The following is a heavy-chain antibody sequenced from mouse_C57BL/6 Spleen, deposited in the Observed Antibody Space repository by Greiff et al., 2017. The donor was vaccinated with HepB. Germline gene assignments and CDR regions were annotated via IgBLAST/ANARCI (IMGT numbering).Heavy chain of an antibody. V-gene: IGHV1-82*01. D-gene: IGHD1-1*01. Sequence: VQLQQSGPELVKPGASVKISCKASGYAFSSSWMNWVKQRPGKGLEWIGRIYPGDGDTNYNGKFKGKATLTADKSSSTAYMQLSSLTSEDSAVYFCASGYFYGYFDYWGQGTTLTVSS. J-gene: IGHJ2*01. CDR3: ASGYFYGYFDY. CDR2: IYPGDGDT. CDR1: GYAFSSSW.